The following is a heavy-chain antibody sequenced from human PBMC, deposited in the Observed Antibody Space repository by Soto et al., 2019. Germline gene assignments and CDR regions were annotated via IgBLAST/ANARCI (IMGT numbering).Heavy chain of an antibody. CDR3: AREDDGGDRDYYGLDV. D-gene: IGHD2-21*02. J-gene: IGHJ6*02. Sequence: QVQLQQSGPGLVEPSQTLSLTCAVSGGSISSEYFHWTWIRQSPGKGLEWIGYIHYTGSIMYNPSFKSRLTIAVVTTKNQFSLQLTSVTAADTAVYFCAREDDGGDRDYYGLDVWGQGTTVTVSS. CDR1: GGSISSEYFH. V-gene: IGHV4-30-4*08. CDR2: IHYTGSI.